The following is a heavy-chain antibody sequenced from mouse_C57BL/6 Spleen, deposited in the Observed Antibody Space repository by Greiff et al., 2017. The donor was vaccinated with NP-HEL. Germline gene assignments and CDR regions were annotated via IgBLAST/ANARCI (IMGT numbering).Heavy chain of an antibody. V-gene: IGHV1-76*01. CDR2: IYPGSGNT. Sequence: QVQLQQSGAELVRPGASVKLSCKASGYTFTDYYINWVKQRPGQGLEWIARIYPGSGNTYYNEKFKGKATLTAEKSSSTAYMQLSSLTSEDSAVYFCGRDLYWYFDVWGTGTTVTVSS. CDR1: GYTFTDYY. J-gene: IGHJ1*03. CDR3: GRDLYWYFDV.